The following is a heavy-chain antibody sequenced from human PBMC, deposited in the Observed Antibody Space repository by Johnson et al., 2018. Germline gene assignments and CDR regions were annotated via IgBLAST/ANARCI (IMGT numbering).Heavy chain of an antibody. CDR2: TSDKSNSYTT. Sequence: VQLVESGGGLVQPGGSLKLSCAASGFTFSDSAIHWVRQTSGKGLEWVGRTSDKSNSYTTEYAASVKGRFTISRDDSKNSLYLQMNSLKTEDTAVYYCVSASGITYPYFQHWGQGTLVTVSS. CDR1: GFTFSDSA. J-gene: IGHJ1*01. V-gene: IGHV3-72*01. D-gene: IGHD3-10*01. CDR3: VSASGITYPYFQH.